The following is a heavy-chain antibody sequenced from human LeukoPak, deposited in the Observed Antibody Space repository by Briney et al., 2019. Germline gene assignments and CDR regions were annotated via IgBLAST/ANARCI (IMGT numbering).Heavy chain of an antibody. V-gene: IGHV3-7*01. Sequence: GGSLRLSCAASGFTFSRYWMSWVRQAPGKGLGWVANINEDGGAKYYVDSVKGRFTISRDNAKNSQYLQMNSLRVEDTGVYYCASWGEGALDNWGQGTLVTVSS. CDR2: INEDGGAK. CDR1: GFTFSRYW. J-gene: IGHJ4*02. D-gene: IGHD1-26*01. CDR3: ASWGEGALDN.